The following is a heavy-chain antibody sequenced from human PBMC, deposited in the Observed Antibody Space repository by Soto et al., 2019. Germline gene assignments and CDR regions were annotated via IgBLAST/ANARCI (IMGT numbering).Heavy chain of an antibody. CDR3: ARMFDNYVNGNCFDP. Sequence: SETLYLTCTVSDGSIGSDYWSCIRQPPGKGLEGLGNSDYIGNTNYNPSLKSRVTMSIDTSKNRFSLKLASVTTADTAVYYCARMFDNYVNGNCFDPWGQGTLVTVSS. D-gene: IGHD3-10*02. V-gene: IGHV4-59*01. CDR2: SDYIGNT. CDR1: DGSIGSDY. J-gene: IGHJ5*02.